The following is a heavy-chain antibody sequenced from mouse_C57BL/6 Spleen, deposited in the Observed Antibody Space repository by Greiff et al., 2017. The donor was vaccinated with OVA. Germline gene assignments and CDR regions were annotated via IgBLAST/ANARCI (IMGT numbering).Heavy chain of an antibody. J-gene: IGHJ4*01. CDR1: GYAFSSYW. CDR3: AREGSNYVGNYYAMDY. V-gene: IGHV1-80*01. CDR2: IYPGDGDT. D-gene: IGHD2-5*01. Sequence: QVQLQQSGAELVKPGASVKISCKASGYAFSSYWMNWVKQRPGKGLEWIGQIYPGDGDTNYNGKFKGKATLTADKSSSTAYMQLSSLTSEDSAVYFCAREGSNYVGNYYAMDYWGQGTSVTVSS.